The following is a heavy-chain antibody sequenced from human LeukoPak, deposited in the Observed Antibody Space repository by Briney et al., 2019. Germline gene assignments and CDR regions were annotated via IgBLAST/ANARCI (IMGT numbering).Heavy chain of an antibody. D-gene: IGHD3-10*01. V-gene: IGHV4-59*01. J-gene: IGHJ6*03. CDR1: GGSISSYY. CDR2: IYYSGST. CDR3: ARGLSDITMVRGVTVYYYYYMDV. Sequence: SETLSLTCTVSGGSISSYYWSWIRQPPGKGLEWIGYIYYSGSTNYNPSLKSRVTISVDTSKNQFSLKLSSVTAADTAVYYCARGLSDITMVRGVTVYYYYYMDVWGKGTTVTVSS.